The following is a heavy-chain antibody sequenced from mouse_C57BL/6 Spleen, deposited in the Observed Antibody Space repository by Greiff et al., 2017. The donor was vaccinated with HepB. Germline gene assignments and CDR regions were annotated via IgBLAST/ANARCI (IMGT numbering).Heavy chain of an antibody. CDR1: GYAFSSYW. CDR3: ARRGAIYYYGSSYYFDY. J-gene: IGHJ2*01. CDR2: IYPGDGDT. V-gene: IGHV1-80*01. D-gene: IGHD1-1*01. Sequence: QVQLQQSGAELVKPGASVKISCKASGYAFSSYWMNWVKQRPGKGLEWIGQIYPGDGDTNYNGKFKGKATLTADKSSSTAYMQLSSLTSEDSAVYFCARRGAIYYYGSSYYFDYWGQGTTLTVSS.